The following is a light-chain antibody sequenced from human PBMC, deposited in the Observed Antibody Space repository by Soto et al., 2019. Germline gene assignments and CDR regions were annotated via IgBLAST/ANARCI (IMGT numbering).Light chain of an antibody. Sequence: SALTQPAAVSGSTGQSITISCTGTSSDVGYYSLVSWYQQHPGKAPKLIIYEVNKRPSGFSNRFSGSKSGNTASLTISGLQAEDEADYYCCSYAGSTTHYVFGTGTKVTVL. CDR2: EVN. CDR1: SSDVGYYSL. CDR3: CSYAGSTTHYV. J-gene: IGLJ1*01. V-gene: IGLV2-23*02.